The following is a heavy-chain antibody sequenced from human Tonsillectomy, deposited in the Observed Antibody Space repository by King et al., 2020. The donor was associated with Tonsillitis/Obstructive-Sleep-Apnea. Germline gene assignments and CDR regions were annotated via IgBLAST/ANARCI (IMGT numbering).Heavy chain of an antibody. CDR1: GGSISSFY. CDR3: ARGEGSGWYSDY. Sequence: LQLQESGPGLVKPSETLSLTCTVSGGSISSFYWSWIRQPAGKGLEWIGRIYTSRVTNYNPSLRSRVTMSVDTSKNQFSLILNSVTAADTAVYFCARGEGSGWYSDYWGQGALVTVSS. D-gene: IGHD6-19*01. J-gene: IGHJ4*02. V-gene: IGHV4-4*07. CDR2: IYTSRVT.